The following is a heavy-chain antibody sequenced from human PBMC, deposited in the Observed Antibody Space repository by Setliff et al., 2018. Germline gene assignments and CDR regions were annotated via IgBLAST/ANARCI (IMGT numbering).Heavy chain of an antibody. CDR3: VRAFCTYSAYASLACFDY. Sequence: PGGSLGLSGAASGFTFSTYSRNWVRQAPGKGREWVSYXXXXXXXXXXXXSVKGRXXISRVNAKNSLYLQMNSLSAEDTAVYYCVRAFCTYSAYASLACFDYCGQGALVTVSS. CDR2: XXXXXXXX. D-gene: IGHD5-12*01. J-gene: IGHJ4*02. CDR1: GFTFSTYS. V-gene: IGHV3-48*01.